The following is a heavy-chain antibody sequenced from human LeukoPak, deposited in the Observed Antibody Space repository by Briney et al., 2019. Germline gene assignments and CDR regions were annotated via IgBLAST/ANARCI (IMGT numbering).Heavy chain of an antibody. V-gene: IGHV1-3*01. Sequence: ASVKVSCKASGYTFTSYAMHWVRQAPGQRLEWMGWINAGNGNTKYSQKFQGRVTITRDTSTSTVYMELSSLRSEDTAVYYCARDPSSYYYDSSGYYYFDYWGQGTLVTVSS. J-gene: IGHJ4*02. D-gene: IGHD3-22*01. CDR2: INAGNGNT. CDR1: GYTFTSYA. CDR3: ARDPSSYYYDSSGYYYFDY.